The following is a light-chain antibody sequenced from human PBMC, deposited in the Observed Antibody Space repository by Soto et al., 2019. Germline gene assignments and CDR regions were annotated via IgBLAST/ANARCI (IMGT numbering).Light chain of an antibody. J-gene: IGKJ3*01. CDR3: QQSYNTPLT. CDR2: AAS. CDR1: QNIGKY. V-gene: IGKV1-39*01. Sequence: IQMTQSPSSLSASVGDRVTITCRASQNIGKYLNWYQHRPGKAPKLLVYAASCLQSGVPSRFNCSESGTDFSLTITSLQPEDSATYYCQQSYNTPLTFGPGTKVDI.